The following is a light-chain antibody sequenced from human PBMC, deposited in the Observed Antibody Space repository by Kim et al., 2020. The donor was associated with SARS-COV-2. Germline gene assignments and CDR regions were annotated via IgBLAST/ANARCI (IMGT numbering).Light chain of an antibody. CDR1: SSDVGGYNH. CDR2: DVS. Sequence: QSALTQPASVSGSPGQSITISCSGTSSDVGGYNHVSWYQQYPGKAPKLIIYDVSERPSGVSNRFSGSKSGNTASLTISGLQAEDEADYYCSSYTTDSTYVFGTGTKVTVL. CDR3: SSYTTDSTYV. V-gene: IGLV2-14*01. J-gene: IGLJ1*01.